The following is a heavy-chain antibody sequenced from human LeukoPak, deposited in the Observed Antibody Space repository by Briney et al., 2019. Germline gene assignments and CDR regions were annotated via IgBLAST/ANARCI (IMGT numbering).Heavy chain of an antibody. J-gene: IGHJ5*02. CDR3: ATDLRCSSTSCYFNWFDP. V-gene: IGHV1-24*01. D-gene: IGHD2-2*01. CDR1: GYTLTELS. CDR2: FDPEDGET. Sequence: GASVKVSCKVSGYTLTELSMHWVRQAPGKGLEWMGGFDPEDGETIYAQKFQGRVTMTEDTSTDTAYMELSSLRSEDTAVYYCATDLRCSSTSCYFNWFDPWGQGTLVTVSS.